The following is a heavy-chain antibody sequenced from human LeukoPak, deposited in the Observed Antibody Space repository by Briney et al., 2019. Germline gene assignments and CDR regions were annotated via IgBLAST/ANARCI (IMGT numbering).Heavy chain of an antibody. D-gene: IGHD3-22*01. J-gene: IGHJ4*02. Sequence: GGSLRLSCTASGFTFGDYAMSWVRQAPGKGLEWVGFIRSKAYGGATEYAASVKGRFTISRDDSKSIAYLQMNSLKTEDTAVYYCTRDGANYYYDSSGYLDYWGQGTLVTVSS. CDR1: GFTFGDYA. CDR3: TRDGANYYYDSSGYLDY. CDR2: IRSKAYGGAT. V-gene: IGHV3-49*04.